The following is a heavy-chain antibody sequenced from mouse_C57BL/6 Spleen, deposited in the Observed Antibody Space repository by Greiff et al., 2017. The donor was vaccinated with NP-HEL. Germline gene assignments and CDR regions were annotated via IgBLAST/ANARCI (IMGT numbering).Heavy chain of an antibody. D-gene: IGHD1-1*01. J-gene: IGHJ2*01. CDR2: IHPNSGST. Sequence: QVQLQQPGAELVKPGASVKLSCKASGYTFTSYWMHWVKQRPGQGLEWIGMIHPNSGSTNYNEKFKSKATLTVDKSSSTAYMQLSSLTSEDSAVYYCASGESNYYGSSSFDYWGQGTTLTVSS. CDR1: GYTFTSYW. V-gene: IGHV1-64*01. CDR3: ASGESNYYGSSSFDY.